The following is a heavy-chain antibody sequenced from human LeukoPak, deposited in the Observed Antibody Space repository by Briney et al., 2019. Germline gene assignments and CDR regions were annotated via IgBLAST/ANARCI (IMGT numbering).Heavy chain of an antibody. CDR2: ISGSGGST. CDR3: ARDSSGSMVRGVPDY. Sequence: GGSLRLSCAASGFTFSSYAMSWVRQAPGKGLEWVSTISGSGGSTDYADSVKGRFTISRDNSKNTLYLQMNSLRAEDTAVYYCARDSSGSMVRGVPDYWGQGTLVTVSS. D-gene: IGHD3-10*01. V-gene: IGHV3-23*01. CDR1: GFTFSSYA. J-gene: IGHJ4*02.